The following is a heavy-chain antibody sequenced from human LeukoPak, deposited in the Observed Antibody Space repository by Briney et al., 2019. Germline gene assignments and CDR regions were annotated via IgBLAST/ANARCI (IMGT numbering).Heavy chain of an antibody. J-gene: IGHJ5*02. CDR2: ISSSSSDI. Sequence: GGSLRLSCAASGFSINIYSMNWVRQAPGKGLEWVSYISSSSSDIFYADSVKGRFTISRDNAKNSVYLQMNSLRAEDTAVYYCARTALSGNNNWFDPWGQGTLVTVSS. CDR1: GFSINIYS. CDR3: ARTALSGNNNWFDP. V-gene: IGHV3-48*01. D-gene: IGHD3-10*01.